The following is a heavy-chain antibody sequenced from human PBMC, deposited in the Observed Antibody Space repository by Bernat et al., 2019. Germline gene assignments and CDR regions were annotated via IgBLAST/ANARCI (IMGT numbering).Heavy chain of an antibody. CDR1: GFTFSSYA. J-gene: IGHJ4*02. V-gene: IGHV3-30-3*01. CDR2: ISYDGSNK. D-gene: IGHD3-10*01. Sequence: QVQLVESGGGVVQPGRSLRLSCAASGFTFSSYAMHWVRQAPGKGLEWVAVISYDGSNKYYAESVKGRFTISRDNSKNTLYLQMNSLRAEDTAVYYCARDAVNYYGSNVRGYFDYWGQGTLVTVSS. CDR3: ARDAVNYYGSNVRGYFDY.